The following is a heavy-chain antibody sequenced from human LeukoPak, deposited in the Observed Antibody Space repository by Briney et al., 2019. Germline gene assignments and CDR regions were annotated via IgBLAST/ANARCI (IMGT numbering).Heavy chain of an antibody. J-gene: IGHJ4*02. Sequence: SETLSLTCTVSGDSISNTFSYWGWVRQPPGKGLEWIGSIHYSGRADSNPSLKSPVTISVDMSKNHFFLKLTSVTAADTAVYYCARHARPTQWSPFDFWGQGTLVTVSS. CDR2: IHYSGRA. V-gene: IGHV4-39*01. D-gene: IGHD2-15*01. CDR1: GDSISNTFSY. CDR3: ARHARPTQWSPFDF.